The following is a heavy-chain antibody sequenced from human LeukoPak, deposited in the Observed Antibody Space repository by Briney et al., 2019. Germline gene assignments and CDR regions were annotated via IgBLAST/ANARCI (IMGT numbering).Heavy chain of an antibody. CDR2: IKSKIDGGTT. J-gene: IGHJ4*02. D-gene: IGHD3-3*01. CDR3: TTESRLRFLEWLLSGGSFDY. V-gene: IGHV3-15*01. Sequence: PGGSLRLSCAASGFTFSNAWMSWVRQAPGKGLEWVGRIKSKIDGGTTDYAAPVKGRFTISRDDSKNTLYLQMNSLKTEDTAVYYCTTESRLRFLEWLLSGGSFDYWGQGTLVTVSS. CDR1: GFTFSNAW.